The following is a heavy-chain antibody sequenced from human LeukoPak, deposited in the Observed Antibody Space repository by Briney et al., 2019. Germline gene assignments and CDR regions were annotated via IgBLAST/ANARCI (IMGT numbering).Heavy chain of an antibody. D-gene: IGHD2-2*01. CDR2: INHSGST. V-gene: IGHV4-34*01. CDR3: ARGRPRSVVPTAPFDY. CDR1: GGSFSGYY. J-gene: IGHJ4*02. Sequence: PSETLSLTCAVYGGSFSGYYWSWIRQPPGKGLEWIGEINHSGSTNYNPSLKSRVTISADTSKNQFSLKLSSVTAADTAVYYCARGRPRSVVPTAPFDYWGQGTLVTVSS.